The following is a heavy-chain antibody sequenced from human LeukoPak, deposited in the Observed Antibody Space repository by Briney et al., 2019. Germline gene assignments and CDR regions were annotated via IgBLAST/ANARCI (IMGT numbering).Heavy chain of an antibody. V-gene: IGHV4-59*08. J-gene: IGHJ5*02. CDR2: IYYSGST. D-gene: IGHD5-24*01. Sequence: SETLSLTCTVSGGSISTYYWSWIRQPPGKGLEWIGYIYYSGSTNYNPSLKSRVTISVDTSKNQFSLKLSSVTAADTAVYYCARRRGVGIEMPTIQGNWFDPWGQGTLVTVSS. CDR1: GGSISTYY. CDR3: ARRRGVGIEMPTIQGNWFDP.